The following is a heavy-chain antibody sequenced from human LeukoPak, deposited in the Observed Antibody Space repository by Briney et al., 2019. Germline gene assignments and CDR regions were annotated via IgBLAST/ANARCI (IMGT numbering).Heavy chain of an antibody. V-gene: IGHV3-74*01. CDR1: GFTFSYNW. J-gene: IGHJ4*02. D-gene: IGHD2-15*01. Sequence: GGSLRLSCAASGFTFSYNWMHWVRQAPGKGLVWVSRISSDGRTTHYADSVKGRFTISRDSAKNTLYLQMNSLRAEDTAVYYCAKDLETSWGIVVTRWDYWGQGTLVTVSS. CDR3: AKDLETSWGIVVTRWDY. CDR2: ISSDGRTT.